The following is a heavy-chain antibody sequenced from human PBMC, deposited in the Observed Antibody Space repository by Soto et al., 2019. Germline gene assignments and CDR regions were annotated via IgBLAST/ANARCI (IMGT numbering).Heavy chain of an antibody. J-gene: IGHJ3*02. CDR2: IYPGDSDT. Sequence: PGESLKISCKGSGYSFTSYWIGWVRQMPGKGLEWMGIIYPGDSDTRYSPSFQGQVTISAGKSISTAYLQGSSLKASDTAMYYCARTRYCSGGSCYFIFCNYSYSSDI. CDR1: GYSFTSYW. CDR3: ARTRYCSGGSCYFIFCNYSYSSDI. V-gene: IGHV5-51*01. D-gene: IGHD2-15*01.